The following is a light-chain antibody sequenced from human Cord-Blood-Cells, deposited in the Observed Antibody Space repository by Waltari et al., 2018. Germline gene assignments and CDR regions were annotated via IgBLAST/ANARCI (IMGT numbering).Light chain of an antibody. J-gene: IGKJ2*01. CDR1: QSVSSN. Sequence: EIVMTQSLATLSVSPGESATLSSRASQSVSSNLAWYQQKPGQAPRLLIYGASTSATGSPARFSGSGSWTEFTLTISSLQSEDFAVYYCQQYNNWPGTFGQGTKLEIK. CDR3: QQYNNWPGT. V-gene: IGKV3-15*01. CDR2: GAS.